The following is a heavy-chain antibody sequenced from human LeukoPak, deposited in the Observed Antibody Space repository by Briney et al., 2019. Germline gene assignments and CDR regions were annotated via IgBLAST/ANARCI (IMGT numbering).Heavy chain of an antibody. CDR1: DVSISSSY. J-gene: IGHJ6*03. V-gene: IGHV4-59*01. CDR2: IYYSGST. D-gene: IGHD5-18*01. CDR3: ARNSYGSYYYYYMDV. Sequence: PSETLSLTCSVSDVSISSSYWSWIRQPPGKGLEWIGYIYYSGSTNYNPSLKSRVTISVDTSKNQFSLKLSSVTAADTAVYYCARNSYGSYYYYYMDVWGKGTTVTVSS.